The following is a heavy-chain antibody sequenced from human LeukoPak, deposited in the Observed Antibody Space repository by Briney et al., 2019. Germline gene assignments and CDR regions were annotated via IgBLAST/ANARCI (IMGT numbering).Heavy chain of an antibody. J-gene: IGHJ6*03. Sequence: PSETLSLTCTVSGGSISSGSSFWTWIRQPAGKGLEWVGRIYTGGSTYYNPSLKSRVTISVDTSKNQFSLKLSSVTAADTAVYYCARSVGYQGYMDVWGKGTTVTISS. D-gene: IGHD2-15*01. CDR3: ARSVGYQGYMDV. CDR1: GGSISSGSSF. V-gene: IGHV4-61*02. CDR2: IYTGGST.